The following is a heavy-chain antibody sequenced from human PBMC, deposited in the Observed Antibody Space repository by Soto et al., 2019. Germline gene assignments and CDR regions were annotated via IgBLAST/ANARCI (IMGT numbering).Heavy chain of an antibody. CDR3: ARAPMVAATRFDY. D-gene: IGHD2-15*01. CDR2: INGDGSST. J-gene: IGHJ4*02. Sequence: EVQLVASGGGLVQPGGSLRLSCAASGFTFSSYWMHWVRRAPGKGLVWVSRINGDGSSTSYADSVKGRFTISRDNAKNTLYLQMNSLRAEDTAVYYCARAPMVAATRFDYWGQGTLVPVSS. V-gene: IGHV3-74*01. CDR1: GFTFSSYW.